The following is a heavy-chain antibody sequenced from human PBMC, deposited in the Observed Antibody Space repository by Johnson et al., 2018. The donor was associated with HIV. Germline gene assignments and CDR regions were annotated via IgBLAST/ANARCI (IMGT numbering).Heavy chain of an antibody. CDR1: GFTFDDYG. Sequence: VQLVESGGGSVQPGRSLRLSCAASGFTFDDYGMSWVRQAPGKGLEWVSGINWNGAYTGCADSVKGRFTIYRDNAKNSLYLQMNSLRAEDTALYYCARRPNQDILTGKGGAFDIWGQGTMVTVSS. CDR3: ARRPNQDILTGKGGAFDI. J-gene: IGHJ3*02. V-gene: IGHV3-20*04. D-gene: IGHD3-9*01. CDR2: INWNGAYT.